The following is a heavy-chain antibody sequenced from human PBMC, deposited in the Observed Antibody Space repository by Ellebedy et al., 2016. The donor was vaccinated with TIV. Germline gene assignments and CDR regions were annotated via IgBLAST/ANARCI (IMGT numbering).Heavy chain of an antibody. Sequence: GESLKISCVASGFTLSGYWVHWVRQVPGKGLVWLARINTDGSSTSYADSVEGRFTISRDNAKKTLYLEMSGLRSDDTAVYYCARESVRYFDWDYWGQGTLVAV. J-gene: IGHJ4*02. D-gene: IGHD3-9*01. CDR2: INTDGSST. CDR3: ARESVRYFDWDY. CDR1: GFTLSGYW. V-gene: IGHV3-74*01.